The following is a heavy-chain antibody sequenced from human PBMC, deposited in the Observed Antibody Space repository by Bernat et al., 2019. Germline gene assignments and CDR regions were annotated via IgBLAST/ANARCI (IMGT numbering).Heavy chain of an antibody. CDR2: IKQDGSEK. CDR3: ARGPIAAAGTYYHYYMDV. J-gene: IGHJ6*03. V-gene: IGHV3-7*01. Sequence: EVQLVESGGGLVQPGGSLRLSCAASGFTFSSYWMSWVRQAPGKGLEWVANIKQDGSEKYYVDSVKGRFTISRDNAKNSLYLQMNSLRAEDTAVYYCARGPIAAAGTYYHYYMDVWGKGTTVTVSS. CDR1: GFTFSSYW. D-gene: IGHD6-13*01.